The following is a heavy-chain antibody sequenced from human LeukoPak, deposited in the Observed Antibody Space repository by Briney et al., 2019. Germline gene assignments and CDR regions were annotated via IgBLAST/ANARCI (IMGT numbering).Heavy chain of an antibody. Sequence: GASVKVSCKASGYTFTGYYMHWVRQAPGQGLEWVGWINPNSGGTNYAQKFQGRVTMTRDTSISTAYMELNRLTSDDTAVYYCARDMMVRGVGTYDYWGQGTLATVSS. CDR2: INPNSGGT. CDR3: ARDMMVRGVGTYDY. D-gene: IGHD3-10*01. J-gene: IGHJ4*02. CDR1: GYTFTGYY. V-gene: IGHV1-2*02.